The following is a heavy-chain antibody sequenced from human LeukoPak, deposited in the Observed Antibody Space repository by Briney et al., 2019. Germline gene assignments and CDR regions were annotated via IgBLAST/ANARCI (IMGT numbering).Heavy chain of an antibody. D-gene: IGHD5-24*01. J-gene: IGHJ6*03. Sequence: ASVKVSCKASGYTFTSYAMHWVRQAPGQRLEWMGWINAGNGNTKYSQEFQDRVTITRDTSASTVYMELSSLRSGDMAVYYCARARCETRIWPKSRYDYYHYMDVWGKGTTVTVSS. V-gene: IGHV1-3*03. CDR1: GYTFTSYA. CDR2: INAGNGNT. CDR3: ARARCETRIWPKSRYDYYHYMDV.